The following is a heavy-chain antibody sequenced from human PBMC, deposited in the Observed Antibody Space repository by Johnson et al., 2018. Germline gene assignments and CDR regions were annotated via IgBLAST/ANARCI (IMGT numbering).Heavy chain of an antibody. J-gene: IGHJ1*01. CDR2: IWSDGSNK. Sequence: QVQLVQSGGGVVQPGKSLRLPCAASGFTFSNFGMQWVRQVPGKGLEWVATIWSDGSNKYYADSVRGQFTISRDNSKNTLYPQMNSPRAEDTAVYYCARDHEKRALRHAAEYFQHWGQGTLVIVSS. V-gene: IGHV3-33*01. CDR3: ARDHEKRALRHAAEYFQH. CDR1: GFTFSNFG.